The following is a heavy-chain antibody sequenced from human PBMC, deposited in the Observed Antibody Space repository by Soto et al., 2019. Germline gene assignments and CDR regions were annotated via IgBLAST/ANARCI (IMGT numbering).Heavy chain of an antibody. D-gene: IGHD3-22*01. J-gene: IGHJ4*02. Sequence: PSETLSLTCTVSGGSISSSSYYWGWIRQPPGKGLEWIGSLYYSGSTYYNPSLKSRVTISVDTSKNQFSLKLSSVSAADTAVYYCVGSGYSPFDYWGQGTLVTVSS. CDR3: VGSGYSPFDY. CDR1: GGSISSSSYY. V-gene: IGHV4-39*01. CDR2: LYYSGST.